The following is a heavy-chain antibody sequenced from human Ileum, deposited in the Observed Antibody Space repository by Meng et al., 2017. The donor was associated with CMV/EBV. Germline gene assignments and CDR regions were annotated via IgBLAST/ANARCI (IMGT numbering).Heavy chain of an antibody. V-gene: IGHV3-7*01. CDR2: IKPDGSEN. CDR1: GFTFSSTW. Sequence: GESLKISCAASGFTFSSTWMGWVRQGPGKGLEWVANIKPDGSENWSTDSVKGRFTISRDNAKNSLFLQMNSLRADDTAVYFCATLGFRRIAYWGQGTLVTVSS. CDR3: ATLGFRRIAY. D-gene: IGHD5-18*01. J-gene: IGHJ4*02.